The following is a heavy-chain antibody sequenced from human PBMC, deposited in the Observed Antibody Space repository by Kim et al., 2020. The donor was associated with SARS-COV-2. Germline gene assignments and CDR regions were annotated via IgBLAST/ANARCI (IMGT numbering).Heavy chain of an antibody. D-gene: IGHD3-10*01. V-gene: IGHV4-59*08. CDR3: ARHGDYYGSRADV. CDR1: GGSISSYY. CDR2: IYYSGST. Sequence: SETLSLTCTVSGGSISSYYWSWIRQPPGKGLEWIGYIYYSGSTNYNPSLKSRVTISVDTSKNQFSLKLSSVTAADTAVYYCARHGDYYGSRADVWGQGTLVTVSS. J-gene: IGHJ4*02.